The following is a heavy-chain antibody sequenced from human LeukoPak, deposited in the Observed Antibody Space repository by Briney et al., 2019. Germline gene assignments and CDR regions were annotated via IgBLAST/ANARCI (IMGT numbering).Heavy chain of an antibody. J-gene: IGHJ4*02. D-gene: IGHD2-2*01. V-gene: IGHV3-7*04. CDR2: IKQDGSEK. CDR1: GFTFSSYW. CDR3: ARDRRCSSTSCYYFDY. Sequence: GGSLRLSCAASGFTFSSYWMTWVRQAPGKELEWVANIKQDGSEKYYVDSVKGRFTISRDNAKNSLYLQMNSLRAEDTAVYYCARDRRCSSTSCYYFDYWGQGTLVTVSS.